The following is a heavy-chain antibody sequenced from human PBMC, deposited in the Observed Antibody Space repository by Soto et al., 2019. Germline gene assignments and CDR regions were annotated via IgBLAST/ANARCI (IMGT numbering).Heavy chain of an antibody. D-gene: IGHD5-12*01. CDR3: ARGAPGRDGYNLDFQH. CDR2: ISSSSSFR. Sequence: PGGSLRLSCAASGFTFSTYAMNWVRQAPGKGLEWVSSISSSSSFRYYADSAKGRFTVSRDNAKNSLYLQMNSLRAEDTAVYYCARGAPGRDGYNLDFQHWGQGTLVTVSS. V-gene: IGHV3-21*01. J-gene: IGHJ1*01. CDR1: GFTFSTYA.